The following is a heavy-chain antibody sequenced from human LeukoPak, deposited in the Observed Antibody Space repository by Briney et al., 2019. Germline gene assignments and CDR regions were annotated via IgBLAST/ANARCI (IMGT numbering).Heavy chain of an antibody. CDR1: GFTFSSYS. D-gene: IGHD6-19*01. J-gene: IGHJ3*02. CDR3: ARGGSSGWWAFDI. Sequence: GGSLRLSCAASGFTFSSYSLNWVRQAPGKGLEWVSSISSSSSYIYYADSVKGRFTISRDNAKNSLYLQMNSLRAEDTAVYYCARGGSSGWWAFDIWGQGTMVTVSS. CDR2: ISSSSSYI. V-gene: IGHV3-21*01.